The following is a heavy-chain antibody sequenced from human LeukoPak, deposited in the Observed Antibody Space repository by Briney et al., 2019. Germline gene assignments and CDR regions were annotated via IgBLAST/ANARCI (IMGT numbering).Heavy chain of an antibody. CDR2: ISDSGGST. Sequence: PGGSLRPSCAASGFTFSSYAMNWVRQAPGKGLEWVPGISDSGGSTYYADSVKGRFTISRDNSKNTLYLQMNSLRAEDTAVYYCAKATYYYDSSGSPIYYFDYWGQGTLVTVSS. D-gene: IGHD3-22*01. CDR1: GFTFSSYA. V-gene: IGHV3-23*01. CDR3: AKATYYYDSSGSPIYYFDY. J-gene: IGHJ4*02.